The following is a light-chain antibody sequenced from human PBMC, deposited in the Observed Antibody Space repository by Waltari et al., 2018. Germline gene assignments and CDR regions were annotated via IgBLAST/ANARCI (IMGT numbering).Light chain of an antibody. J-gene: IGKJ1*01. Sequence: DIELTQSPYTMSASVGDRVSITCRASPSSGSRLAWYQQQPGKAPKLLIYKASRLESGVPSRFSGSGSGTEFTLTISSLQPDDFATYYCQQYYTQWTFGQGTKVEIK. V-gene: IGKV1-5*03. CDR3: QQYYTQWT. CDR2: KAS. CDR1: PSSGSR.